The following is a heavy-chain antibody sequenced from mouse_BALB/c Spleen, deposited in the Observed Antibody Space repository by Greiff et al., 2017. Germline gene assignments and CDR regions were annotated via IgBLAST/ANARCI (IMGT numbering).Heavy chain of an antibody. CDR2: IWSGGST. Sequence: VKLVESGPGLVQPSQSLSITCTVSGFSLTSYGVHWVRQSPGKGLEWLGVIWSGGSTDYNAAFISRLSISKDNSKSQVFFKMNSLQANDTAIYYCARNPLYYGSSYSWFAYWGQGTLVTVSA. J-gene: IGHJ3*01. V-gene: IGHV2-2*02. CDR3: ARNPLYYGSSYSWFAY. D-gene: IGHD1-1*01. CDR1: GFSLTSYG.